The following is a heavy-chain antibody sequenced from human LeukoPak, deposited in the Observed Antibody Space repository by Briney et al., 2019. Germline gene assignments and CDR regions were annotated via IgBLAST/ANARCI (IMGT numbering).Heavy chain of an antibody. Sequence: SETLSLTCTVSGGSIGSSSYYWGWIRQPPGKGLEWIGSLYYSGSTYYNPSLKSRVTISVDTSKNQFSLNLTSVTAADTAVYYCARRRTTGTTGYFDYWGQGTLVTVSS. CDR2: LYYSGST. J-gene: IGHJ4*02. V-gene: IGHV4-39*07. CDR1: GGSIGSSSYY. CDR3: ARRRTTGTTGYFDY. D-gene: IGHD1-1*01.